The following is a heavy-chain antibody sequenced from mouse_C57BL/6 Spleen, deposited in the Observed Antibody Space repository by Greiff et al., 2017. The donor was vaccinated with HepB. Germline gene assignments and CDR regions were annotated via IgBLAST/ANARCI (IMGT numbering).Heavy chain of an antibody. CDR2: INYDGSST. CDR1: GFTFSDYY. CDR3: ARDLGHFDV. J-gene: IGHJ1*03. V-gene: IGHV5-16*01. Sequence: EVKVVESEGGLVQPGSSMKLSCTASGFTFSDYYMAWVRQVPEKGLEWVANINYDGSSTYYLDSLKSRFIISRDNAKNILYLQMSSLKSEDTATYYCARDLGHFDVWGTGTTVTVSS.